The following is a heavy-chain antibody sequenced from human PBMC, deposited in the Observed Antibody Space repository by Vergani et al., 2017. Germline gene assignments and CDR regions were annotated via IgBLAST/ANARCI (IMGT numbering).Heavy chain of an antibody. CDR3: AREGYCSSTSCYIEGMDV. CDR2: INSDGSST. J-gene: IGHJ6*02. V-gene: IGHV3-74*01. CDR1: GFTFSSYW. D-gene: IGHD2-2*02. Sequence: EVQLLESGGGLVQPGGSLRLSCAASGFTFSSYWMHWVRQAPGKGLVWVSRINSDGSSTSYADSVKGRFTISRDNAKNTLYLQMNSLRAEDTAVYYCAREGYCSSTSCYIEGMDVWGQGTTVTVSS.